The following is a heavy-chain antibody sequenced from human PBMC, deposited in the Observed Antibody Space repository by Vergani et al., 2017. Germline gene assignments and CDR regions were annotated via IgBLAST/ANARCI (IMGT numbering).Heavy chain of an antibody. D-gene: IGHD1-26*01. Sequence: EVQLVESGGGLVQPGGSLRLSCAASGFTFSSYEMNWVRQAPGKGLEWVSYISSSGSTIYYADSVKGRFTISRDNAKNSLYLQMNSLRAEDTAVYYCAAAYSGSYLLGYWGQGTLVTVSS. V-gene: IGHV3-48*03. J-gene: IGHJ4*02. CDR2: ISSSGSTI. CDR3: AAAYSGSYLLGY. CDR1: GFTFSSYE.